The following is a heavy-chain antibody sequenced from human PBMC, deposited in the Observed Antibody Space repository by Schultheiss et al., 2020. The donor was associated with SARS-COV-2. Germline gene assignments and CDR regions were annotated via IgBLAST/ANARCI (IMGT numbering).Heavy chain of an antibody. D-gene: IGHD4-11*01. CDR3: ARGYSNYGRYGMDV. CDR1: GYTFTGYY. J-gene: IGHJ6*02. CDR2: IIPILGIA. Sequence: GGSLRLSCKASGYTFTGYYMHWVRQAPGQGLEWMGRIIPILGIANYAQKFQGRVTITADKSTSTAYMELSSLRSEDTAVYYCARGYSNYGRYGMDVWGQGTTVTVSS. V-gene: IGHV1-69*04.